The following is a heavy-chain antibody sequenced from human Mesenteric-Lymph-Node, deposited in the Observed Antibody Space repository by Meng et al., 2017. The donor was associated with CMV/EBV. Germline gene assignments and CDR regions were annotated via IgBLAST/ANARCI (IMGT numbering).Heavy chain of an antibody. CDR2: INWNSGSI. CDR3: AKDMAPRSGAYNWNYDY. Sequence: GGSLRLSCAASGFIFDDYAMHWVRQAPGKGLEWVSGINWNSGSIVYADSVKGRFTISRDNAKNSLYLQMDSLRTEDTALYYCAKDMAPRSGAYNWNYDYWGQGTLVTVSS. D-gene: IGHD1-20*01. J-gene: IGHJ4*02. CDR1: GFIFDDYA. V-gene: IGHV3-9*01.